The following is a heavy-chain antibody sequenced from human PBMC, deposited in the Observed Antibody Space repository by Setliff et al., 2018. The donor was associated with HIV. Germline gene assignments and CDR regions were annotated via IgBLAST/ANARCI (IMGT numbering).Heavy chain of an antibody. CDR2: INTDTGNP. J-gene: IGHJ6*03. D-gene: IGHD3-10*01. V-gene: IGHV7-4-1*02. Sequence: ASVKVSCKTSGYRFIGHYLHWVRQAPGQGLEWMGWINTDTGNPTYAQGFTGRFVFSLDTSVNTAYLQISSLKAEDTAVYYCARDESDSLYYMDYYYMDVWGKGTTVTVSS. CDR1: GYRFIGHY. CDR3: ARDESDSLYYMDYYYMDV.